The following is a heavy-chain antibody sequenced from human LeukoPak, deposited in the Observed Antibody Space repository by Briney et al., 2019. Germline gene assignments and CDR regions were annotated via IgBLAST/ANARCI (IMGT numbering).Heavy chain of an antibody. J-gene: IGHJ4*02. Sequence: ASVKVSCKVSGYTLTELSMHWVRQAPGQGLEWMGWISAYNGNTNYAQKLQGRVTMTTDTSTSTAYMELRSLRSDDTAVYYCARARSYRVAGGLDYWGQGTLVTVSS. CDR2: ISAYNGNT. CDR1: GYTLTELS. V-gene: IGHV1-18*01. D-gene: IGHD6-19*01. CDR3: ARARSYRVAGGLDY.